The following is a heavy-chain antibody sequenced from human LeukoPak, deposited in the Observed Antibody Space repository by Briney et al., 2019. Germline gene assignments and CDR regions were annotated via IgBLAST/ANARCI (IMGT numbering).Heavy chain of an antibody. V-gene: IGHV3-23*01. J-gene: IGHJ6*02. CDR2: ISGRGGTP. CDR1: GFTFSNFA. CDR3: ARYRQLWLESSGMDV. D-gene: IGHD5-18*01. Sequence: GGSLKLSCAASGFTFSNFAMTWVRQAPGKGLEWVSAISGRGGTPYYADSVKGRCTISRDNSRDTLYLQMNSLRAEDTAVYYCARYRQLWLESSGMDVWGQGTTVTVSS.